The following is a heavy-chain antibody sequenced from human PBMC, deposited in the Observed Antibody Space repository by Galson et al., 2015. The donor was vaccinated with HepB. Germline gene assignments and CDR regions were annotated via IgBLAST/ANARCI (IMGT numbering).Heavy chain of an antibody. Sequence: ETLSLTCTVSGGSISSSSYYWGWIRQPPGQGLEWIGSIYYSGSAYYNPSLKSRVTISVDTSKDQFSLKLSSVTAADAAVYCCARRAVAMNAFDIWGQGAMVTVSS. CDR1: GGSISSSSYY. D-gene: IGHD2-15*01. CDR2: IYYSGSA. CDR3: ARRAVAMNAFDI. J-gene: IGHJ3*02. V-gene: IGHV4-39*01.